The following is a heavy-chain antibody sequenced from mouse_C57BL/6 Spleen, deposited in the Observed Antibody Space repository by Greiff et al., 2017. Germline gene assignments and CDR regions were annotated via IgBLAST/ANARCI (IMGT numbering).Heavy chain of an antibody. V-gene: IGHV1-4*01. CDR3: AYSNYLDY. CDR1: GYTFTSYT. CDR2: INPSSGYT. Sequence: VKLQESGAELARPGASVKMSCKASGYTFTSYTMHWVKQRPGQGLEWIGYINPSSGYTKYNQKFKDKATLTADKSSSTAYMQLSSLTSEDSAVYYCAYSNYLDYWGQGTTLTVSS. J-gene: IGHJ2*01. D-gene: IGHD2-5*01.